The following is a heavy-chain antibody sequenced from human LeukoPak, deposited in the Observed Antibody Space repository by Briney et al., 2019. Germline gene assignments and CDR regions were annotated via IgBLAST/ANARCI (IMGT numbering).Heavy chain of an antibody. Sequence: SETLSLTCTVSGGSISSGGYYWSWIRQYPGRTLEWIGYIYYSGGTYSNPSLKSRLTISVDTSKNQFSLNLNSVTAADTAVYYCARCSDSGAYYSIDYWGQGTLVTVSS. CDR1: GGSISSGGYY. V-gene: IGHV4-31*03. D-gene: IGHD3-22*01. J-gene: IGHJ4*02. CDR2: IYYSGGT. CDR3: ARCSDSGAYYSIDY.